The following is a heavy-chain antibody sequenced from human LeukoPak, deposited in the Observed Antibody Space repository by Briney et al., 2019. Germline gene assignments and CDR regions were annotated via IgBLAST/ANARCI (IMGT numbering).Heavy chain of an antibody. CDR2: ISYDGSNK. D-gene: IGHD6-19*01. V-gene: IGHV3-30*04. J-gene: IGHJ4*02. Sequence: GGSLRLSCAASRFTFSSYAMSWVRQAPGKGLEWVAVISYDGSNKYYADSVKGRFTISRDNSKNTLYLQMNSLRAEDTAVYYCARTAVAAFDYWGQGTLVTVSS. CDR3: ARTAVAAFDY. CDR1: RFTFSSYA.